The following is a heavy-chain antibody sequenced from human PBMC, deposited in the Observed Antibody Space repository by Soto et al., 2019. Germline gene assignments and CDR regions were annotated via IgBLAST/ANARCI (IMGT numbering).Heavy chain of an antibody. D-gene: IGHD5-18*01. V-gene: IGHV1-69*01. Sequence: QVQLVRSGAEVKKPGSSVKVSCKAPGGTFSNYGITWVRQAPGQGLEWMGGILPIFGTTSVAQKFRGRVTITADEPTSTAYMELSSLRSEDTALYYCARNDRFRTAMDLSYLDSWGPGTLVTVSS. CDR3: ARNDRFRTAMDLSYLDS. CDR1: GGTFSNYG. J-gene: IGHJ4*02. CDR2: ILPIFGTT.